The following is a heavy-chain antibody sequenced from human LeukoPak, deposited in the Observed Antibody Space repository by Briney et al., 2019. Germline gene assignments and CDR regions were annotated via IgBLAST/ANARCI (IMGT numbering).Heavy chain of an antibody. Sequence: PSETLSLTCTVSGGSISSGDYYWSWIRQPPGKGLEWIGYIYYSGSTYYNPSLKSRVTISVDTSKNQFSLKLSSVTAADTAVYYCARAEGGEYYFDYWGQGTLVTVSS. J-gene: IGHJ4*02. CDR3: ARAEGGEYYFDY. CDR2: IYYSGST. D-gene: IGHD3-16*01. V-gene: IGHV4-30-4*01. CDR1: GGSISSGDYY.